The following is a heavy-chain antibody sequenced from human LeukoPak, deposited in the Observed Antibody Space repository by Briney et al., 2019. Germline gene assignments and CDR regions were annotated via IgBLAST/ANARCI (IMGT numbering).Heavy chain of an antibody. CDR1: GGSISSGNYY. CDR2: IYYSGST. V-gene: IGHV4-30-4*02. Sequence: KASETLSLTCTVSGGSISSGNYYWTWIRQPPGKGLEWIGYIYYSGSTYYNPSLKSRVTISVDTSRNQFSLKLSSVTAADTAVYYCARDTGIVGARYYYYGMDVWGQGTTVTVSS. D-gene: IGHD1-26*01. CDR3: ARDTGIVGARYYYYGMDV. J-gene: IGHJ6*02.